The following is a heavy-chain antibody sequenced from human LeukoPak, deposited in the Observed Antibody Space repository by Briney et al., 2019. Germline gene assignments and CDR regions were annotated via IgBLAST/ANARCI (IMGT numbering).Heavy chain of an antibody. Sequence: TGGSLRLSCAASGFTFSSYAMSWVRQAPGKGLEWVSAISGSGGSTYYADSVKGRFTISRDNSKNTLYLQMNSLRAEDTAVYYCAKDTSATGYSSVVDYWGQGTLVTVSS. V-gene: IGHV3-23*01. J-gene: IGHJ4*02. CDR2: ISGSGGST. D-gene: IGHD6-19*01. CDR1: GFTFSSYA. CDR3: AKDTSATGYSSVVDY.